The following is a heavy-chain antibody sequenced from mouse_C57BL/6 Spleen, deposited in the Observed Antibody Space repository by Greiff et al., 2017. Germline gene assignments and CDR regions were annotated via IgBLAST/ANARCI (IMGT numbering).Heavy chain of an antibody. D-gene: IGHD1-1*01. Sequence: EVKLVESGGGLVKPGASLKLSCAASGFTFSDYGMHWVRQAPEKGLEWVAYISRGSSSIYYADTVKGRFTISRDNAKNTLFLQMTSLRSEDTAMYYCARDYYGSKGVWGTGTTVTVSS. CDR1: GFTFSDYG. V-gene: IGHV5-17*01. CDR3: ARDYYGSKGV. J-gene: IGHJ1*03. CDR2: ISRGSSSI.